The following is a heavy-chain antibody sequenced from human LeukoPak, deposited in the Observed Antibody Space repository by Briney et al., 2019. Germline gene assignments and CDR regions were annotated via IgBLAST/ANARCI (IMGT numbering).Heavy chain of an antibody. D-gene: IGHD3-22*01. CDR3: ARQTYYYDSSGYYISDY. CDR2: IYPGDSDT. V-gene: IGHV5-51*01. Sequence: GESLKISCKGSGYSFTSYWIGWVRQMPGKGLEWMGIIYPGDSDTRYSPSFQGQVTISADKSISTAYLQWSSLKAPDTAMYYCARQTYYYDSSGYYISDYWGQGTLVTVSS. J-gene: IGHJ4*02. CDR1: GYSFTSYW.